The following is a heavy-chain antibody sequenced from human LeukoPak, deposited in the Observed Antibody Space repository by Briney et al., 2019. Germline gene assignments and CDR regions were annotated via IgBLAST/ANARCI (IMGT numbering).Heavy chain of an antibody. J-gene: IGHJ4*02. CDR1: GFTFSSAW. D-gene: IGHD6-19*01. V-gene: IGHV3-23*01. Sequence: GGSLRLSCAASGFTFSSAWMNWVRQAPGKGLEWVSVISGSGGRTYYADSVKGRFTISRDNSKNTLYLQMNSLRAEDTAIYYCAKDALAVAVYYFDYWGQGTLVTVSS. CDR2: ISGSGGRT. CDR3: AKDALAVAVYYFDY.